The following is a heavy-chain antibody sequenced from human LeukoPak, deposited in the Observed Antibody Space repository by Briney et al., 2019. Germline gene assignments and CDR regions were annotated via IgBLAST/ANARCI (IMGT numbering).Heavy chain of an antibody. J-gene: IGHJ4*02. Sequence: SQTLSLTCAVSGGSISSGGYSWSWIRQPPGKGLEWIGYIYHSGSTYYNPSLKSRVTISVDRSKNQFSLKLSSVTAADTAVYYCARGRDFDYWGREPWSPSPQ. CDR3: ARGRDFDY. CDR1: GGSISSGGYS. CDR2: IYHSGST. V-gene: IGHV4-30-2*01.